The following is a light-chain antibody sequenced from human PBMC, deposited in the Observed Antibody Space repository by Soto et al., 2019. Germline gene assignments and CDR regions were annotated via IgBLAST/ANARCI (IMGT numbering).Light chain of an antibody. CDR3: SSFTSASTRI. Sequence: QSALTQPASVSGSPGQSISIPCIVTSSDIGAFNFVSWYQQHPGKAPKVLIYGVTNRPSGVDYRFSGSKSGNTASLIISGLRSEDEADYYCSSFTSASTRIFGTGTKLTVL. CDR2: GVT. J-gene: IGLJ1*01. V-gene: IGLV2-14*03. CDR1: SSDIGAFNF.